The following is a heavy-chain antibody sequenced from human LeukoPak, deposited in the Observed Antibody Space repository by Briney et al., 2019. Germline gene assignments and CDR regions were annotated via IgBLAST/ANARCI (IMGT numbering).Heavy chain of an antibody. V-gene: IGHV4-59*01. J-gene: IGHJ5*02. CDR1: GGSISSYY. Sequence: SETLSLTCTVSGGSISSYYWSWIRQPPGKGLEWIGYIYYSASTNYNPSLKSRVTISVDTSKNQFSLKLSSVTAADTAMYYCARDSNYDSENSFDPWGQGTLVTVSS. CDR2: IYYSAST. D-gene: IGHD3-22*01. CDR3: ARDSNYDSENSFDP.